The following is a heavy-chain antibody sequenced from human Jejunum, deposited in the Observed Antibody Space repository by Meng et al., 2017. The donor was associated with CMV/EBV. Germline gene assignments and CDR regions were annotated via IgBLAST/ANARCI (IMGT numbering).Heavy chain of an antibody. CDR2: IDEVGRT. CDR1: VGCGSFY. CDR3: ARLSGRESLGFFYGMDV. V-gene: IGHV4-61*03. D-gene: IGHD1-14*01. J-gene: IGHJ6*02. Sequence: VGCGSFYWGWIRQSPGKGLEWIGYIDEVGRTYRSPSLRSRVTMSIDTSKNRFSLNLNSVTAADTAVYFCARLSGRESLGFFYGMDVWGQGTTVTVSS.